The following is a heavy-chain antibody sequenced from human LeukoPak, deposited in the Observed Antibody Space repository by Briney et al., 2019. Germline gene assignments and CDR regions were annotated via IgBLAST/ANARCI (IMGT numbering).Heavy chain of an antibody. CDR1: DASVTTYS. CDR3: ARDHYGSGSYKAYFDY. V-gene: IGHV4-4*07. Sequence: SEPLSLTCTVSDASVTTYSWSWLRQPAGKGLEWIGRVYSSGANKYNPSLKSRVTISADTSKNQFSLKLPSVTAADTAVYYCARDHYGSGSYKAYFDYWGHGIQVTVSS. CDR2: VYSSGAN. D-gene: IGHD3-10*01. J-gene: IGHJ4*01.